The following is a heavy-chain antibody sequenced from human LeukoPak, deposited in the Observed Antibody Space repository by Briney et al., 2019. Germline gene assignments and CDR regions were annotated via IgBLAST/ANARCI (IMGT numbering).Heavy chain of an antibody. D-gene: IGHD3-10*01. CDR2: INHSGST. CDR3: ARGNEDGSGSYYYYYYYMDV. CDR1: GGSFSGYY. V-gene: IGHV4-34*01. Sequence: SETLSLTCAVYGGSFSGYYWSWIRQPPGKGLEWIGEINHSGSTNYNPSLKSRVTISVDTSKNQFSLKLSSVTAADTAVYYCARGNEDGSGSYYYYYYYMDVWGKGTTVTISS. J-gene: IGHJ6*03.